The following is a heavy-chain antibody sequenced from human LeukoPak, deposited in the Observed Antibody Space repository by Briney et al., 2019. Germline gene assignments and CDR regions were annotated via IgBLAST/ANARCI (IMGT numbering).Heavy chain of an antibody. CDR3: ARGHDAFDI. Sequence: PGRSLGLSCAASGFTFSSYAMHWVRQAPGKGLEWVAVISYDGSNKYYADSVKGRFTISRDNSKNTLYLQMNSLRAEDTAVYYCARGHDAFDIWGQGTMVTVSS. V-gene: IGHV3-30-3*01. CDR2: ISYDGSNK. J-gene: IGHJ3*02. CDR1: GFTFSSYA.